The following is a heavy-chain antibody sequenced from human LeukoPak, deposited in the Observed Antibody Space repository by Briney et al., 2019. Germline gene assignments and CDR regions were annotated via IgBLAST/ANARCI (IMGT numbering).Heavy chain of an antibody. Sequence: SETLSLTCAVYGGSFSGYYWSWIRQPPGKGLEWIGEINHSGSTNYNPSLKSRVTISVDTSKNQFSLKLSSVTAADTAVYYCAREYCSGGSCLGKDYWGQGTLVTVSS. D-gene: IGHD2-15*01. CDR3: AREYCSGGSCLGKDY. V-gene: IGHV4-34*01. J-gene: IGHJ4*02. CDR2: INHSGST. CDR1: GGSFSGYY.